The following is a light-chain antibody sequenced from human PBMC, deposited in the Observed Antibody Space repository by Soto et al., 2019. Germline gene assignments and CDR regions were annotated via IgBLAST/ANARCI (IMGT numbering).Light chain of an antibody. J-gene: IGKJ1*01. V-gene: IGKV3-20*01. CDR3: QHYGSSPET. CDR2: GAS. CDR1: QSVSSSY. Sequence: IVLTPSPGTLSFSAGERSTLSLSSSQSVSSSYLAWSQQKPGQAPRLLIYGASSRATGIPDRFSGSGSGTDFTLTISRLEPEDFAVYYCQHYGSSPETFGQGTKVDIK.